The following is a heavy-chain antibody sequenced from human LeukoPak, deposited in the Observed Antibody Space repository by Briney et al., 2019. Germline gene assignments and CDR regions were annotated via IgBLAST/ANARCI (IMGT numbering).Heavy chain of an antibody. CDR3: ARDKYGDYGYFDL. Sequence: SETLSLTCAVYGGSFSGYYWSWIRQPPGKGLEWIGEINHSGSTNYNPSLKSRVTISVDTSKNQFSLKLSPVTAADTAVYYCARDKYGDYGYFDLWGRGTLVTVSS. D-gene: IGHD4-17*01. J-gene: IGHJ2*01. CDR1: GGSFSGYY. CDR2: INHSGST. V-gene: IGHV4-34*01.